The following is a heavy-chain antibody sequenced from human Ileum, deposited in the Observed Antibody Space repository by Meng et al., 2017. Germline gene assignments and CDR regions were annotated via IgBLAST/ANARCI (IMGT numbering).Heavy chain of an antibody. Sequence: GESLKISCTGSGFTCSDYAMSWVRQAPGKGPEWVSALSASGETIYYTDSVKGRFTISRDNSRNTQYLEMNSLRAEDTALYYCASWREGSGSYFENWGQGTLVTVSS. J-gene: IGHJ4*02. V-gene: IGHV3-23*01. CDR1: GFTCSDYA. CDR2: LSASGETI. D-gene: IGHD3-10*01. CDR3: ASWREGSGSYFEN.